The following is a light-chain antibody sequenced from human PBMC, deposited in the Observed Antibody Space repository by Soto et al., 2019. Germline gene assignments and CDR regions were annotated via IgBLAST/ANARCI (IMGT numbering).Light chain of an antibody. CDR2: DVS. J-gene: IGLJ1*01. CDR3: CSSAGSYSHV. V-gene: IGLV2-11*01. Sequence: QSALTQPRSVSGSPGQSVTISCTGTSSDVGGYNYVSWYQQHPGKAPKLMIYDVSKRPSGVPDRFSGSKSGNTPSLTISALQAEDEADYYCCSSAGSYSHVFGTGTKLTVL. CDR1: SSDVGGYNY.